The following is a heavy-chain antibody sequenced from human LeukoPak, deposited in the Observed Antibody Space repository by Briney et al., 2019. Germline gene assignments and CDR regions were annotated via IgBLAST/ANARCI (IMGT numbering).Heavy chain of an antibody. CDR1: GYTFTGYY. D-gene: IGHD3-3*01. J-gene: IGHJ4*02. V-gene: IGHV1-2*02. CDR2: INPNSGGT. CDR3: ARVSTIFGVVLGS. Sequence: GASVKVSCKASGYTFTGYYMHWVRQAPGQGLEWMGWINPNSGGTNYAQKFQGRVTMTRDTSISTAYMELSRLRSDDTAVYYCARVSTIFGVVLGSWGQGTLVTVSS.